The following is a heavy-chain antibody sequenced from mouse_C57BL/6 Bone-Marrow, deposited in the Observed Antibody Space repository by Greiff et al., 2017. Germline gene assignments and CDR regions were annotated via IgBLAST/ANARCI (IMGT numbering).Heavy chain of an antibody. CDR1: GYSITSGYY. CDR3: ARRGDYYFDY. CDR2: ISYDGSN. V-gene: IGHV3-6*01. Sequence: VQLKESGPGLVKPSQSLTLSCSATGYSITSGYYWNWIRQFPGNLLEWRGFISYDGSNNYNPTLKNRITITRDTSKNQFFLKLNSVTTEDTATXYYARRGDYYFDYWGQGTTLTVSS. J-gene: IGHJ2*01.